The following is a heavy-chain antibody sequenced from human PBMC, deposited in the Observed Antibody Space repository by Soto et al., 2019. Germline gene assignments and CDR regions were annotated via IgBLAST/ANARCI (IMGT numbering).Heavy chain of an antibody. Sequence: GGSLRLCCAASGFTFSSYAMSWVRQAPGKGLEWVSAISGSGGSTYYADSVKGRFTISRDNSKNTLYLQMNSLRAEDTAVYYCAAQAIVVVVARFNWFDPWGQGTLVTVSS. V-gene: IGHV3-23*01. CDR1: GFTFSSYA. D-gene: IGHD2-15*01. J-gene: IGHJ5*02. CDR2: ISGSGGST. CDR3: AAQAIVVVVARFNWFDP.